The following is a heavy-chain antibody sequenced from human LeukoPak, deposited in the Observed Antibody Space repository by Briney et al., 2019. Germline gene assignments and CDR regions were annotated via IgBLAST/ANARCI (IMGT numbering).Heavy chain of an antibody. CDR3: ARDGYGGNSFDY. Sequence: AASVKVSCKASGYTFPGHHIHWVRQAPGQGLEWMGWINPKNGGTNYAQKFQGRVTMTRDTSINTAFMELSRLNSDDTAVYFCARDGYGGNSFDYWGQGTPVTVSS. J-gene: IGHJ4*02. D-gene: IGHD4-23*01. V-gene: IGHV1-2*02. CDR1: GYTFPGHH. CDR2: INPKNGGT.